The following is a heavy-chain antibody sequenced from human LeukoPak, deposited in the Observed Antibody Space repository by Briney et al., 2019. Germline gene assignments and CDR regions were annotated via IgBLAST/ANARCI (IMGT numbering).Heavy chain of an antibody. CDR2: ISGSGGAT. V-gene: IGHV3-23*01. Sequence: GGSLRLSCAASGFTFSSYAMGWVRQAPGKGLEWVSAISGSGGATYYADSVKGRFTISRDNSRSTLYLQMNSLRVEDTAVYYCAKQVEASVAGTGVAFNIWGQGTMVTVSS. CDR3: AKQVEASVAGTGVAFNI. J-gene: IGHJ3*02. D-gene: IGHD6-19*01. CDR1: GFTFSSYA.